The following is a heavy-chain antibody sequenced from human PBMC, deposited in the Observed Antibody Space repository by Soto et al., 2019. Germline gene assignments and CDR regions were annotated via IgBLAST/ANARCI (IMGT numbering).Heavy chain of an antibody. Sequence: EVQLVESGGGLVQPGGSLRLSCAASGFTFGTYSMNWVRQAPGKGPEWVSYISSSSSTIYYADSVKGRFTISRDNAKNSLYLQMNSLRAEDTAVYYCALGCGGRCPFDYWGQGTLVTVSS. D-gene: IGHD2-15*01. CDR1: GFTFGTYS. V-gene: IGHV3-48*01. CDR2: ISSSSSTI. CDR3: ALGCGGRCPFDY. J-gene: IGHJ4*02.